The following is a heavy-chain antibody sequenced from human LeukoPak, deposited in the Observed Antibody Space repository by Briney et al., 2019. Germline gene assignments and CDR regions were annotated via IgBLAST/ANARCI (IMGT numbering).Heavy chain of an antibody. CDR2: INPNSGGT. CDR3: ARFSDFDY. CDR1: GYTFTGYY. J-gene: IGHJ4*02. Sequence: GESLKISCKASGYTFTGYYMHWVRQAPGQGLEWMGWINPNSGGTNYAQKFQGRVTMTRDTSISTAYMELSRLRSDDTAVYYCARFSDFDYWGQGTLVTVSS. V-gene: IGHV1-2*02. D-gene: IGHD6-25*01.